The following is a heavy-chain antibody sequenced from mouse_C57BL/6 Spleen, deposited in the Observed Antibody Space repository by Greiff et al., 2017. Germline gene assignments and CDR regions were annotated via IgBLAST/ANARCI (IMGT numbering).Heavy chain of an antibody. CDR1: GYTFTSYG. CDR2: IYPRSGNP. D-gene: IGHD1-1*01. V-gene: IGHV1-81*01. Sequence: QVQLKESGAELARPGASVKLSCKASGYTFTSYGISWVKQRTGRGLEWIGEIYPRSGNPYYNEKFKGKGTLTADKSSSTAYMERRSLTSEDSAVYFCARDGSSPYWYFDVWGTGATVTVSS. J-gene: IGHJ1*03. CDR3: ARDGSSPYWYFDV.